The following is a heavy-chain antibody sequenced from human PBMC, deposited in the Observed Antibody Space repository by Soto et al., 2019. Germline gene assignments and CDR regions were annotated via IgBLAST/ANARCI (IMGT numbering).Heavy chain of an antibody. J-gene: IGHJ5*02. D-gene: IGHD3-10*01. V-gene: IGHV1-3*01. Sequence: RLEWMGWINAGNGNTKYSQKFQGRVTITRDTSASTAYMDLSSLRSEDTAVYYCGRAAFYYNTSALRAWFDPWGQGTQVSVSS. CDR2: INAGNGNT. CDR3: GRAAFYYNTSALRAWFDP.